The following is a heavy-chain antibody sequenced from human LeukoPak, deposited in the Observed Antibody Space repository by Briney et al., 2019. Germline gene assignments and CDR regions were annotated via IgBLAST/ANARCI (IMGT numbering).Heavy chain of an antibody. Sequence: GGSLRLSCAASGFTFSSYGMHWVRQAPGKGLEWVAVIWYDGSNKYYADSVKGRFTISRDNSKNTLYLQRNSLRAEDTAVYYSARDIYGDYAFDYWGQGTLVTVSS. CDR3: ARDIYGDYAFDY. CDR1: GFTFSSYG. D-gene: IGHD4-17*01. V-gene: IGHV3-33*01. J-gene: IGHJ4*02. CDR2: IWYDGSNK.